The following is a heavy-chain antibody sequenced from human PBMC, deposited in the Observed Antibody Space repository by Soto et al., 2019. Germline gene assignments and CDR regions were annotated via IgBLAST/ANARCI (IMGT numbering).Heavy chain of an antibody. Sequence: EVQLVEFGGGLVQPGGSLRLSCAASGFTFSSYDMHWVRQATGKGLEWVSAIGTAGDTYYPGSVKGRFTISRENAKNSLYLHMNSLRAGDTAVYYCSREGRGFRGFDYWGQEALVTVSS. CDR1: GFTFSSYD. V-gene: IGHV3-13*01. CDR3: SREGRGFRGFDY. J-gene: IGHJ4*02. D-gene: IGHD3-10*01. CDR2: IGTAGDT.